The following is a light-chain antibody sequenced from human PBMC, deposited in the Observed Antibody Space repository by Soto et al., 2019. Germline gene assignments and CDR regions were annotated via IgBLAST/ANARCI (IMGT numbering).Light chain of an antibody. Sequence: EIVLTQSPATLSLSPGERATLSCRASQSVSSYLAWYQQKPGQAPRLLIYDASNRATGIPARFSGSGSGTDFTFTISSLEPEDFAVYYCQQRGNWPLTFGQGTKVDIK. CDR3: QQRGNWPLT. CDR2: DAS. CDR1: QSVSSY. J-gene: IGKJ1*01. V-gene: IGKV3-11*01.